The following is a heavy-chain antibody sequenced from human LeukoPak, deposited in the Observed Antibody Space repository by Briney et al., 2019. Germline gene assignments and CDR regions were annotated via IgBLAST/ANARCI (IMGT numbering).Heavy chain of an antibody. D-gene: IGHD5-24*01. Sequence: GGSLRLSCAASEFTFSNYGMHWVRQAPGKGLEWVAVISYEGSNKYYADSVKGRFTISRDNSRNTLYLQMNSLRAEDTAVYYCAKPGRDGYNYYFDYWGQGTLVTVST. CDR2: ISYEGSNK. J-gene: IGHJ4*02. CDR1: EFTFSNYG. V-gene: IGHV3-30*18. CDR3: AKPGRDGYNYYFDY.